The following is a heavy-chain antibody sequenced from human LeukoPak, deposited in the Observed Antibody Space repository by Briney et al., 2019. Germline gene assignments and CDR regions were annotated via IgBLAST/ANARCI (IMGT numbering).Heavy chain of an antibody. D-gene: IGHD3-16*01. CDR2: MNPNSGNT. Sequence: ASVKVSCKASGYTFTSYDINWVRQATGQGLEWMGWMNPNSGNTGYAQKFQGRVTMTRNTSISTAYMELSSLRSEDTAVYYCARSRADGGYFQHWGQGTLVTVSS. CDR3: ARSRADGGYFQH. J-gene: IGHJ1*01. V-gene: IGHV1-8*01. CDR1: GYTFTSYD.